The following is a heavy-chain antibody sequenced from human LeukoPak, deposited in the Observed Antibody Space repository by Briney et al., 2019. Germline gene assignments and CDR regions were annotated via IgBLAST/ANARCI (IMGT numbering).Heavy chain of an antibody. D-gene: IGHD1-26*01. V-gene: IGHV5-51*01. J-gene: IGHJ4*02. CDR1: GYSFTNYW. Sequence: GESLKISCEASGYSFTNYWIAWVRQMPGKGLEWMGIIYPGDSDTRYSPPFQGQVTISADKSISTAYLQWNSLRASDTAMYYCARLSIMGAILNHFDYWGQGTLVTVSS. CDR2: IYPGDSDT. CDR3: ARLSIMGAILNHFDY.